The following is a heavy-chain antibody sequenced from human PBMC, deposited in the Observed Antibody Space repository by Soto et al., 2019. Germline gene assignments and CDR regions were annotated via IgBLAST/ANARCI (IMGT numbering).Heavy chain of an antibody. CDR2: VYYGGAIFYSGNI. J-gene: IGHJ3*02. CDR3: VRYDRINMKPYSPEGFHI. V-gene: IGHV4-39*01. D-gene: IGHD3-3*02. CDR1: GDSISSSNSH. Sequence: ETLSLTCTVSGDSISSSNSHWGWTRQPPGKALEYIGSVYYGGAIFYSGNIYYNPSLKSRVTISVDTSKNQFSLRLSSVTAADTGVYYCVRYDRINMKPYSPEGFHIWGQGTMVTVS.